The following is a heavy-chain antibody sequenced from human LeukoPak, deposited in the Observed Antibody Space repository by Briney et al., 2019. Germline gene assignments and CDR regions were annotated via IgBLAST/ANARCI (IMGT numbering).Heavy chain of an antibody. V-gene: IGHV4-59*01. CDR3: ARGSGGGDWLGWFDP. J-gene: IGHJ5*02. Sequence: SETLSLTCTVSGGSISSYYWSWIRQPPGKGLEWIGYIYYSGSTNYNPSLKSRVTISVDTSKNQFSPKLSSVTAADTAVYYCARGSGGGDWLGWFDPWGQGTLVTVSS. CDR2: IYYSGST. CDR1: GGSISSYY. D-gene: IGHD2-21*01.